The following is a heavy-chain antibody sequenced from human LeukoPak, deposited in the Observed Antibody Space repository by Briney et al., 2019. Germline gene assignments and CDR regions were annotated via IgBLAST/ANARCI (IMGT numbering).Heavy chain of an antibody. J-gene: IGHJ5*02. D-gene: IGHD2-2*02. CDR1: GGSFSGYY. CDR2: INHGGST. Sequence: SETLSLTCAVYGGSFSGYYWSWIRQPPGKGLEWIGEINHGGSTNYNPSLKSRVTISVDTSKNQFSLKLSSVTAADTAVYYCARGRYCSSTSCYIRWFDPWGQGTLVTVSS. V-gene: IGHV4-34*01. CDR3: ARGRYCSSTSCYIRWFDP.